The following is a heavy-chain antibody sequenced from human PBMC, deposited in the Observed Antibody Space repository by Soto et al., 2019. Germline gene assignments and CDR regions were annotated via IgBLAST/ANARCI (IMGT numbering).Heavy chain of an antibody. V-gene: IGHV4-31*03. Sequence: PSETLSLTCTVSGGSISGGGDYWSWIRQHPGKGLEWIGYIYYSGSTYYNPSLKSRVTISVDTSKNQFSLKLSSVTAADTAVYYCARVIPQWLPDYWGQGTLVTVSS. CDR3: ARVIPQWLPDY. J-gene: IGHJ4*02. CDR2: IYYSGST. CDR1: GGSISGGGDY. D-gene: IGHD3-22*01.